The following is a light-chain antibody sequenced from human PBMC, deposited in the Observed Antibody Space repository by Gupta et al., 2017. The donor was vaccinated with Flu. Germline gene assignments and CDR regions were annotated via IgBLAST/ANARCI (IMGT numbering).Light chain of an antibody. CDR3: QQTDSAPRT. CDR1: QTIRNY. J-gene: IGKJ1*01. Sequence: IQMTQSPSSLSASVGDRVTITCRASQTIRNYLNWYQQRPGKAPKLLIYGRSTLHSGVPSRFSGSGYGTDFTLTITSLQPEDFATYYFQQTDSAPRTFGQGTKVELK. V-gene: IGKV1-39*01. CDR2: GRS.